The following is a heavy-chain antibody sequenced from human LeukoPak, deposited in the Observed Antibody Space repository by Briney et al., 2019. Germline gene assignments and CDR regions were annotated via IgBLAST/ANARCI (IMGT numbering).Heavy chain of an antibody. D-gene: IGHD4-17*01. V-gene: IGHV3-21*04. CDR1: GFTFSSYS. CDR3: ATKPDYGDVDY. J-gene: IGHJ4*02. CDR2: ISSSSSYI. Sequence: GGSLRLSCAASGFTFSSYSMTWVRQAPGKGLEWVSSISSSSSYIYYADSVKGRFTISRDNSKNTLYLQMNSLRAEDTAVYYCATKPDYGDVDYWGQGTLVTVSS.